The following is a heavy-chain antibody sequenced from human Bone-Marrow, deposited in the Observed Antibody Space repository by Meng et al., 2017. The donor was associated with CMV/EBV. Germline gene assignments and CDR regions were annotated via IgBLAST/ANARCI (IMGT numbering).Heavy chain of an antibody. CDR2: IRSKANSYAT. CDR3: TICSSTSCYRFGFGY. Sequence: GGSLRLSCAASGFTFSGSAMHWVRQASGKGLEWVGRIRSKANSYATAYAASVKGRFTISRDDSKNTAYLQMNSLKTEDTAVYYCTICSSTSCYRFGFGYWGQGTRVTVSS. CDR1: GFTFSGSA. V-gene: IGHV3-73*01. J-gene: IGHJ4*02. D-gene: IGHD2-2*01.